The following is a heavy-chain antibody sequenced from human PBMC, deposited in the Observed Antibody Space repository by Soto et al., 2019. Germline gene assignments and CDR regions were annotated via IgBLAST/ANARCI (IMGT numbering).Heavy chain of an antibody. Sequence: SETLSLTCTVSGGSISSGDYYWSWIRQPPGKGLECIGYIYYSGSTYYNPSLKSRVTISVDTSKNQFSLKLSSVTAADTAVYYCARNWNDGIDYWGQGTLFTVSS. CDR1: GGSISSGDYY. CDR2: IYYSGST. D-gene: IGHD1-1*01. J-gene: IGHJ4*02. V-gene: IGHV4-30-4*01. CDR3: ARNWNDGIDY.